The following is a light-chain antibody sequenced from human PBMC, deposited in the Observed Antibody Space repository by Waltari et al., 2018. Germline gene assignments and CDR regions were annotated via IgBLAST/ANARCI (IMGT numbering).Light chain of an antibody. CDR3: QHYVRLPVT. Sequence: EIVLTQSPGTLSLSPGAIPTLSGRARQSVTRALALYQRKPDQDPGLFFYAASSRATGIPDRFSGSVSETDFCLTISRLEPEDFAVYYCQHYVRLPVTFGQGTKVEIK. CDR1: QSVTRA. CDR2: AAS. V-gene: IGKV3-20*01. J-gene: IGKJ1*01.